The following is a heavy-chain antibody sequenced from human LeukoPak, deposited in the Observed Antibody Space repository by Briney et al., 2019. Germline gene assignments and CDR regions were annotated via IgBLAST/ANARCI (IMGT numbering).Heavy chain of an antibody. CDR1: GFTFSNYW. V-gene: IGHV3-7*01. J-gene: IGHJ4*02. D-gene: IGHD1-1*01. Sequence: GGSLRLSCAASGFTFSNYWMSWVRQAPGKGLEWVANIKNDGSKKYYVDSVKGRFTISRDNAKNSLYLQMNSLRAEDTAVYYCAREAGVPRYWGQGTLVTVSS. CDR3: AREAGVPRY. CDR2: IKNDGSKK.